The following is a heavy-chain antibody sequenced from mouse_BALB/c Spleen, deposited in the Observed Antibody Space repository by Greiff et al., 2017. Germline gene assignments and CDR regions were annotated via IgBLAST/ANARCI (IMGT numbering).Heavy chain of an antibody. J-gene: IGHJ4*01. CDR2: ISSGSSTI. D-gene: IGHD2-2*01. CDR3: ARGGLRPYYYAMDY. CDR1: GFTFSSFG. V-gene: IGHV5-17*02. Sequence: EVKLVESGGGLVQPGGSRKLSCAASGFTFSSFGMHWVRQAPEKGLEWVAYISSGSSTIYYADTVKGRFTISRDNPKNTLFLQMTSLRSEDTAMYYCARGGLRPYYYAMDYWGQGTSVTVSS.